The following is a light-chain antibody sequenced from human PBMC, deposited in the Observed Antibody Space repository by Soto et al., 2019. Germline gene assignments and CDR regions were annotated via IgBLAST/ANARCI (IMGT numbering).Light chain of an antibody. CDR3: SSYAGSNNLL. J-gene: IGLJ2*01. CDR2: EVS. Sequence: QSALTQPPSASGSPGQSVTISCTGTSSDVGAYDYVFWYQQHPGKAPKLMISEVSKRPSGVPDRFSGSKSGNTASLTVSGLQAEDEADYYCSSYAGSNNLLFGGGTKLTVL. V-gene: IGLV2-8*01. CDR1: SSDVGAYDY.